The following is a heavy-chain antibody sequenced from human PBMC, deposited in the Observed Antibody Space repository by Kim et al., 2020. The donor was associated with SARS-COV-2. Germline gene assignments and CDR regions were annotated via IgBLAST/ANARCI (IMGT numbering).Heavy chain of an antibody. D-gene: IGHD4-17*01. CDR2: IWYDGSNK. CDR1: GFTFSSYG. J-gene: IGHJ4*02. CDR3: ARDLVDQSDYGDYRLDY. V-gene: IGHV3-33*01. Sequence: GGSLRLSCAASGFTFSSYGMHWVRQAPGKGLEWVAVIWYDGSNKYYADSVKGRFTISRDNSKNTLYLQMNSLRAEDTAVYYCARDLVDQSDYGDYRLDYWGQGTLVTVSS.